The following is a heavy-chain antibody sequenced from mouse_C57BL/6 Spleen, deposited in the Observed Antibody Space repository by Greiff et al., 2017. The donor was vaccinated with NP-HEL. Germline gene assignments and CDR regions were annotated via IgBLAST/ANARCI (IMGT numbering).Heavy chain of an antibody. CDR1: GFNFKDAY. Sequence: VHLQQSGAELVRPGASVKLSCTASGFNFKDAYLPWVKQRPEQGLEWIGWIDPENGDTAYASQFPGKATITADTSSNTADLQRSSLAAEDTAVYYGTTPFYYGSSYKFGDWGQGTLVTVST. V-gene: IGHV14-4*01. CDR2: IDPENGDT. J-gene: IGHJ3*01. CDR3: TTPFYYGSSYKFGD. D-gene: IGHD1-1*01.